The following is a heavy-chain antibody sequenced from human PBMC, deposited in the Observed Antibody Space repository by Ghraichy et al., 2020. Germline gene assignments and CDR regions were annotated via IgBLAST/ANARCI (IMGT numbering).Heavy chain of an antibody. CDR3: ARDSQISNKYGMDV. D-gene: IGHD2/OR15-2a*01. J-gene: IGHJ6*02. Sequence: GGSLRLSCTTSGFIFSDYYMYWIRQTPEKGLEWVSYIDPSGDTRYYRSSVKGRFTISRDNAKNSLLLQMTSLSVDDTAVYYCARDSQISNKYGMDVLGQGNRVTVSS. CDR2: IDPSGDTR. V-gene: IGHV3-11*01. CDR1: GFIFSDYY.